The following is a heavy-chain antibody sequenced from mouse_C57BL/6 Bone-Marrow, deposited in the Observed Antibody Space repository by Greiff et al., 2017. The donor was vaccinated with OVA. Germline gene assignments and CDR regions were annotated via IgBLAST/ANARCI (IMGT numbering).Heavy chain of an antibody. CDR3: AKHGDSCYASYFDY. CDR1: GYAFSSSW. J-gene: IGHJ2*01. V-gene: IGHV1-82*01. D-gene: IGHD1-1*01. Sequence: QVQLQQSGPELVKPGASVKLSCKASGYAFSSSWMNWVKQRPGQGLEWIGRIYPGDGDTNYNGKFKGKATLTADKSSSTAYMQLSSLTSEDSAVYSCAKHGDSCYASYFDYWGQGTTLTVSS. CDR2: IYPGDGDT.